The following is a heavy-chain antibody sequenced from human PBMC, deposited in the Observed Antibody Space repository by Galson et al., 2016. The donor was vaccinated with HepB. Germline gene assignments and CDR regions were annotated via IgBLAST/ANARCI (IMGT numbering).Heavy chain of an antibody. Sequence: SETLSLTCTVSGGSISSYYWSWIRQPAGKGLEWIGRIYSSGSTNYNPSLKSRVTMSADTSKNQFSLKLSSVTAADTAVYYCARVVPPVRFGSEYYFDYWGQGTLVTVSS. V-gene: IGHV4-4*07. D-gene: IGHD1-26*01. CDR2: IYSSGST. CDR3: ARVVPPVRFGSEYYFDY. CDR1: GGSISSYY. J-gene: IGHJ4*02.